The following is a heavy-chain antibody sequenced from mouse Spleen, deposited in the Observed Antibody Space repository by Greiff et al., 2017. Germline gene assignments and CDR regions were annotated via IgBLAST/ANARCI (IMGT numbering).Heavy chain of an antibody. Sequence: QVQLKESDAELVKPGASVKISCKVSGYTFTDHTIHWLNQRPEQGLEWIGYIYPRDGSTKYNEKFKGKATLTADKSSSTAYMQLNSLTSEDSAVYCCAREDYGYDMGFAYWGQGTLVTVSA. J-gene: IGHJ3*01. CDR2: IYPRDGST. CDR1: GYTFTDHT. V-gene: IGHV1-78*01. CDR3: AREDYGYDMGFAY. D-gene: IGHD2-2*01.